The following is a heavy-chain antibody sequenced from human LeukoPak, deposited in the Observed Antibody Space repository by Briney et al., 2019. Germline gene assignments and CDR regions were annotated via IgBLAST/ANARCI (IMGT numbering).Heavy chain of an antibody. CDR3: ARDLYYSGWPPYGFDI. CDR2: ISWNSGSI. D-gene: IGHD6-19*01. Sequence: GGSLRLSCAASGFTFDDYAMHWVRQAPGKGLEWVSGISWNSGSIGYADSVKGRFTISRDNAKNSLFLQMNSLRAEDTAVYYCARDLYYSGWPPYGFDIRGQGTMVTVSS. J-gene: IGHJ3*02. CDR1: GFTFDDYA. V-gene: IGHV3-9*01.